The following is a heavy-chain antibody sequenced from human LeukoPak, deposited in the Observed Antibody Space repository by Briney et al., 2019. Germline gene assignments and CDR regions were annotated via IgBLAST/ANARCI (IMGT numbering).Heavy chain of an antibody. CDR1: GFTFSSYG. D-gene: IGHD5-18*01. J-gene: IGHJ4*02. Sequence: PGRSLRLSCAASGFTFSSYGMHWVRQAPGKGLERVAVISYDGSNKYYADSVKGRFTISRDNSKNTLCLQMNSLRAEGTAVYYCAKDLDTAMSNYFDYWGQGTLVTVSS. CDR2: ISYDGSNK. V-gene: IGHV3-30*18. CDR3: AKDLDTAMSNYFDY.